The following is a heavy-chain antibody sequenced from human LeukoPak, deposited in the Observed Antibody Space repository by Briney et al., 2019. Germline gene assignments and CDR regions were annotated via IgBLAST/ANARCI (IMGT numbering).Heavy chain of an antibody. V-gene: IGHV3-7*01. CDR1: GFTFTIYW. CDR2: INRDGSER. CDR3: ARDLAAGTDFDY. Sequence: GTLRLSCAASGFTFTIYWMSWVRQAPGKGLEWVANINRDGSERYYVDSVKGRLTISRDNAKNSLYLQMNSLRAEDTAVYYCARDLAAGTDFDYWGQGTLVTVSS. J-gene: IGHJ4*02. D-gene: IGHD1-1*01.